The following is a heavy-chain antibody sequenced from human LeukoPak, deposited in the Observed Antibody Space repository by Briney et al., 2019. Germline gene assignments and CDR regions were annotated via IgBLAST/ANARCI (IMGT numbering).Heavy chain of an antibody. CDR2: INPNSGGT. CDR1: GYTFTGYY. V-gene: IGHV1-2*02. CDR3: ARAPLYYGSSGYYYD. J-gene: IGHJ4*02. D-gene: IGHD3-22*01. Sequence: GASVKVSCKASGYTFTGYYMHWVRQAPGQGLEWMGWINPNSGGTNYAQKFQGRVTMTRDTSISTAYMELSRLRSDDTAVYYCARAPLYYGSSGYYYDWGQGTLVTVSS.